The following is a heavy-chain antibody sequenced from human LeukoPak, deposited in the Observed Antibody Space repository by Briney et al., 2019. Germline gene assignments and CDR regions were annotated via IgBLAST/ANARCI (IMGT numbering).Heavy chain of an antibody. J-gene: IGHJ6*03. V-gene: IGHV3-21*01. D-gene: IGHD6-19*01. CDR3: ARERHSGLVVGYYYYYMDV. Sequence: GGSLRLSCAASGFTFSSYSMNWVRQAPGKGLEWVSSISSSSSYIYYADSVKGRFTISRDNAKNSLYLQMNSLRAEDTAVYYCARERHSGLVVGYYYYYMDVWGKGTTVTISS. CDR2: ISSSSSYI. CDR1: GFTFSSYS.